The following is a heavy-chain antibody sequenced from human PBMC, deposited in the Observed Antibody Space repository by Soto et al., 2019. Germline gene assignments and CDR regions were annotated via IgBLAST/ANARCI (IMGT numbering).Heavy chain of an antibody. D-gene: IGHD3-10*01. Sequence: QVQLQQWGAGLLKPSETLSLTCAVYGGSFSGYYWSWFRQPPGKGLEWIGEINHSGSTNYNPSLKRLDTISVDTSKNQLSLELSALTAADTAVYFCARDWPMVREVIISHCCTDV. CDR2: INHSGST. CDR1: GGSFSGYY. J-gene: IGHJ6*01. CDR3: ARDWPMVREVIISHCCTDV. V-gene: IGHV4-34*01.